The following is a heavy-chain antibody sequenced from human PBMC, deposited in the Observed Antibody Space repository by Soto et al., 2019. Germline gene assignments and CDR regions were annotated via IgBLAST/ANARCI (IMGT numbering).Heavy chain of an antibody. J-gene: IGHJ6*02. D-gene: IGHD1-26*01. Sequence: QVQLQESRPGLVKPSETLSLTCTVSGGSIRSYYWSWIRQPAGKALDWIGRSYTSGSTNYNPSLRSRLTMLVDTSKSLFSLNLSSVTAADTAVYYCVREGASGFGMDVWGQGTTVTVSS. CDR3: VREGASGFGMDV. CDR1: GGSIRSYY. V-gene: IGHV4-4*07. CDR2: SYTSGST.